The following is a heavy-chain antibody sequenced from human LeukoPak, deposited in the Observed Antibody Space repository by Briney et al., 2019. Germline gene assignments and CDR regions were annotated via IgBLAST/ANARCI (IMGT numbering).Heavy chain of an antibody. CDR1: GFTFSSYG. CDR3: ARVRGYSYGYDY. V-gene: IGHV3-33*01. CDR2: IWYDGSNK. Sequence: GRSLRLSSAASGFTFSSYGMHWVRQAPGKGLEWVAVIWYDGSNKYYADSVKGRFTISRDNSKNTLYLQMNSLRAEDTAVYYCARVRGYSYGYDYWGQGTLVTVSS. J-gene: IGHJ4*02. D-gene: IGHD5-18*01.